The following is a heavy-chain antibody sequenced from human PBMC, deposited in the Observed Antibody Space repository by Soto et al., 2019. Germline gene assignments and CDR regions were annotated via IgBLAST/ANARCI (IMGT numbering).Heavy chain of an antibody. Sequence: SETLSLTCAVSGGSISSSNWWSWVRQPPGRGLEWIGEIYHSGSTNYNPSLKSRVTISVDKSKNQFSLKLSSVTAADTAVYYCARDLGYCSGGSCSYWGQGTLVTVSS. CDR1: GGSISSSNW. CDR3: ARDLGYCSGGSCSY. CDR2: IYHSGST. J-gene: IGHJ4*02. D-gene: IGHD2-15*01. V-gene: IGHV4-4*02.